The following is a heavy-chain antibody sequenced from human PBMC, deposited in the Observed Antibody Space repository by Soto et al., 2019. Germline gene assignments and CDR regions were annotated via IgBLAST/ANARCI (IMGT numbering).Heavy chain of an antibody. CDR1: GYSFTSYY. D-gene: IGHD3-16*01. V-gene: IGHV1-46*01. J-gene: IGHJ4*02. CDR3: AISSQNVYAHYDY. Sequence: ASVKVSCKTSGYSFTSYYMHWVRQAPGQGLEWMGIINPSGGSTTYAQRFQGRVTLTRDTSATTVYMELTSLRSEDTAVYFCAISSQNVYAHYDYWGQGTLVTVSS. CDR2: INPSGGST.